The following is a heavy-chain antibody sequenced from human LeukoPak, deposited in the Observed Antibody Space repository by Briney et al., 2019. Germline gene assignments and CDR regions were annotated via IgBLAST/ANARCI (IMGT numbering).Heavy chain of an antibody. CDR2: IIPIFGTA. J-gene: IGHJ5*02. CDR3: ARDRITGTTGWFDP. CDR1: GGTFSSYA. D-gene: IGHD1-7*01. V-gene: IGHV1-69*05. Sequence: AASVKVSCKASGGTFSSYAISWVRQAPGQGLEWMGRIIPIFGTANYAQKFQGRVTITTDESTSTAYMELSSLRSEDTAVYYCARDRITGTTGWFDPWGQGTLVTVSS.